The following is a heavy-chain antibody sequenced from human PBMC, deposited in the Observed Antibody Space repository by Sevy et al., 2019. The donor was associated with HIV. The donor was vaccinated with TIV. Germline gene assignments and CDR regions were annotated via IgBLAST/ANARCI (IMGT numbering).Heavy chain of an antibody. D-gene: IGHD3-9*01. CDR1: GFTFSSYS. Sequence: GGSLRLSCAASGFTFSSYSMNWVRQAPGKGLEWVSSISSSSSYIYYADSVKGRFTISRDNAKNSLYLQMNSLRAEDTAVYYCARMYYDILTDYYSPIGRGYSYGGDAFDIWGQGTMVTVSS. J-gene: IGHJ3*02. CDR2: ISSSSSYI. CDR3: ARMYYDILTDYYSPIGRGYSYGGDAFDI. V-gene: IGHV3-21*01.